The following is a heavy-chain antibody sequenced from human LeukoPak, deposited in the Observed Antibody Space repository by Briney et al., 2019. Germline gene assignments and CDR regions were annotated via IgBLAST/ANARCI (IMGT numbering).Heavy chain of an antibody. CDR1: GFSFRNYA. CDR2: VTSSADAT. Sequence: GGSLRLSCAASGFSFRNYAMSWVCQAPGKGLEWVSTVTSSADATHYADSVKGRFTISRDNSKNTLYLQMNSLRVGDTAMYYCAKERGRSWLLPDWYFDVWGRGTLVSVSS. V-gene: IGHV3-23*01. CDR3: AKERGRSWLLPDWYFDV. D-gene: IGHD3-22*01. J-gene: IGHJ2*01.